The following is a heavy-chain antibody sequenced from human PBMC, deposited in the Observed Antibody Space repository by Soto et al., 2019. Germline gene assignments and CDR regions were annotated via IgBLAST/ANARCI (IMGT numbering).Heavy chain of an antibody. CDR1: GFTFSSYA. Sequence: GGSLRLSCAASGFTFSSYAMSWVRQAPGKGLEWVSAISGSGGSTYYADSVKGRFTISRDNSKNTLYLQMNSLRAEDTAVYYCAKDGKSSSSNTYYYYYGMDVWGQGTTVTVSS. CDR2: ISGSGGST. CDR3: AKDGKSSSSNTYYYYYGMDV. D-gene: IGHD6-6*01. J-gene: IGHJ6*02. V-gene: IGHV3-23*01.